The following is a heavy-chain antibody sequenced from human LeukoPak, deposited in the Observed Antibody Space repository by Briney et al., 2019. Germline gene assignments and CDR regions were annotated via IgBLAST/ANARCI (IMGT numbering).Heavy chain of an antibody. D-gene: IGHD3-3*01. CDR1: GFTFGDYA. CDR3: TTGGITIFGVVTWYYFDY. CDR2: IKSKTDGGTT. Sequence: GGSLRLSCTASGFTFGDYAMSWVRQAPGKGLEWVGRIKSKTDGGTTDYAAPVKGRFTISRDDSKNTLYLQMNSLKTEDTAVYYCTTGGITIFGVVTWYYFDYWGQGTLVTVSS. V-gene: IGHV3-15*01. J-gene: IGHJ4*02.